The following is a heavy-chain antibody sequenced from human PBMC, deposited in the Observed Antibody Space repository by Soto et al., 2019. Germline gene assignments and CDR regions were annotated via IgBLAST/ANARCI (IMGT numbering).Heavy chain of an antibody. CDR1: GASINSGGYY. Sequence: QVQLQESGPGLVKPSQTLSLTCTVSGASINSGGYYWSWIRQVPGKGLEWIGYIYFSGSTYYNPSLESRVTISRDTSQTQFSLQLRSVTAADKAVYYGASGKAWEVLLAYWCQGTLATVSS. V-gene: IGHV4-31*03. CDR2: IYFSGST. D-gene: IGHD1-26*01. J-gene: IGHJ4*02. CDR3: ASGKAWEVLLAY.